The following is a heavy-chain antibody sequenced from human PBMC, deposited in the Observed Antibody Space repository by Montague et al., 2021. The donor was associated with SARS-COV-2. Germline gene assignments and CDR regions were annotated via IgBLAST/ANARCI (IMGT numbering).Heavy chain of an antibody. CDR3: ARGWYSPMIVVVIRGPFDY. Sequence: SETLSLTCTVSGGSISSSSYYWGWIRQPPGKGPEWIGSIYYSGSTYYNPSLKSRVTISADTSKNQFSLKLSSVTAADTAVYYYARGWYSPMIVVVIRGPFDYWGQGTLVTVSS. J-gene: IGHJ4*02. CDR1: GGSISSSSYY. CDR2: IYYSGST. V-gene: IGHV4-39*07. D-gene: IGHD3-22*01.